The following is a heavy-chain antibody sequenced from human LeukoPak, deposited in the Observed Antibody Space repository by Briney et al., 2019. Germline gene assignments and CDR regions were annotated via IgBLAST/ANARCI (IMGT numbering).Heavy chain of an antibody. CDR3: ARLSSSRDQRLDY. J-gene: IGHJ4*02. V-gene: IGHV5-51*01. D-gene: IGHD6-13*01. Sequence: GESLKISCTGSGYPFNKYWIAWVRQMPGKGLEWMGIIYPGDSHSAYSPSFQGQVTFSADKSINTAYLQWSSPKASDTAMYFCARLSSSRDQRLDYWGQGTLVTVSS. CDR1: GYPFNKYW. CDR2: IYPGDSHS.